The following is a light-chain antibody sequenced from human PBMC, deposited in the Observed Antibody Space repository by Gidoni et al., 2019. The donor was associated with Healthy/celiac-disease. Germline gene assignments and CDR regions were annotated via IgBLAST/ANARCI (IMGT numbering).Light chain of an antibody. Sequence: DIQMTQSPSTLSASVGDRVTITCRASQSISSWLAWYQQKPGKAPKLLIYDASSLESGVPSRFSGSGSGTEFTLTISSLQPDDFATYYCQQYNSYWVTFXQXTKVEIK. CDR2: DAS. CDR3: QQYNSYWVT. CDR1: QSISSW. J-gene: IGKJ1*01. V-gene: IGKV1-5*01.